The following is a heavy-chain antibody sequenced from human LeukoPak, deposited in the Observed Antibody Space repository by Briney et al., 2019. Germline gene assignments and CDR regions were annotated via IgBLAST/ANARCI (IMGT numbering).Heavy chain of an antibody. CDR2: INPNSGGT. CDR3: ARTALFDSSSWALSIPQYYYGMDV. CDR1: GYTFTGYY. D-gene: IGHD6-13*01. Sequence: ASVKVSCKASGYTFTGYYMHWVRQAPGQGLEWRGWINPNSGGTNYAQKFQGRVTMTRDTSISTAYMELSRLRSDDTAVYYCARTALFDSSSWALSIPQYYYGMDVWGQGTTVTVSS. J-gene: IGHJ6*02. V-gene: IGHV1-2*02.